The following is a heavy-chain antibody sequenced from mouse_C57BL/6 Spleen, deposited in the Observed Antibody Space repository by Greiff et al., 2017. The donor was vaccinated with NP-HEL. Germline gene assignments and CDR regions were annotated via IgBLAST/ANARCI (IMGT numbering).Heavy chain of an antibody. CDR2: ISGGGGNT. J-gene: IGHJ2*01. V-gene: IGHV5-9*01. Sequence: DVHLVESGGGLVKPGGSLKLSCAASGFTFSSYTMSWVRQTPEKRLEWVATISGGGGNTYYPDSVKGRFTISRDNAKNTLYLQMSSLRSEDTALYYCARHATTMSYVDYWGQGTTLTVSS. D-gene: IGHD2-1*01. CDR3: ARHATTMSYVDY. CDR1: GFTFSSYT.